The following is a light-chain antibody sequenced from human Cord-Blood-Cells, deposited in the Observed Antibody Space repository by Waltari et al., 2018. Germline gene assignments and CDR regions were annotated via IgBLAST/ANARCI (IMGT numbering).Light chain of an antibody. CDR3: QVWDSSSDHYV. J-gene: IGLJ1*01. Sequence: SYVLTQPPSVSVAPGKTARITCGGHNIGSKSVHWYQQKPGQAPVLVSYYDSERPSWIPERFSGANSGNTATLTISRVEAGDEADYYCQVWDSSSDHYVFGTGTKVTVL. CDR2: YDS. CDR1: NIGSKS. V-gene: IGLV3-21*04.